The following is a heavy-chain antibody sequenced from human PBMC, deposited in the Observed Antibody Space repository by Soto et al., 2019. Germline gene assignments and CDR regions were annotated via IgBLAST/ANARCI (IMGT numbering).Heavy chain of an antibody. J-gene: IGHJ6*02. V-gene: IGHV1-18*01. CDR3: ARDGLRNHDYYYYGMDV. CDR1: GYTFTSYG. Sequence: QVQLVQSGAEVKKPGASVKVSCKASGYTFTSYGISWVRQAPGQGLEWMGWISAYNGNTNYAQKLQGRVTMTTDTSTSTAYMERRSRRSDDTAVYYCARDGLRNHDYYYYGMDVWGQGTTVTVSS. D-gene: IGHD3-16*01. CDR2: ISAYNGNT.